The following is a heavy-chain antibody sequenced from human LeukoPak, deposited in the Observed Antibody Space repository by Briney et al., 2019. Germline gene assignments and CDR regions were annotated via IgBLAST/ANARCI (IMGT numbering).Heavy chain of an antibody. V-gene: IGHV3-23*01. CDR2: ISGSGGST. CDR3: AKARVWELPDFDY. J-gene: IGHJ4*02. D-gene: IGHD1-26*01. CDR1: GFTFSDYA. Sequence: GGSLRLSCADSGFTFSDYAMSWVRQAPGKGLEWVSAISGSGGSTYYADSVEGRFTISRDNSKNTLYLQMNSLRAEDTAVYYCAKARVWELPDFDYWGQGTLVTVSS.